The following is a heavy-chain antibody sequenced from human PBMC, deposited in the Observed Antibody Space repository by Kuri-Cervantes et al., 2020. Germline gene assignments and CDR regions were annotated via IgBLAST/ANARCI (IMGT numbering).Heavy chain of an antibody. D-gene: IGHD1-7*01. Sequence: SETLSLTCTVSGGSISSSSYYWGWIRQPPGKGLEWIGSIYYSGSTYYNPSLKSRVTISVDTSKNQFSLKLSSVTAADTAVYYCARVLIRSWYNSNYGIGHWFDPWGQGTLVTVSS. J-gene: IGHJ5*02. CDR1: GGSISSSSYY. CDR3: ARVLIRSWYNSNYGIGHWFDP. CDR2: IYYSGST. V-gene: IGHV4-39*07.